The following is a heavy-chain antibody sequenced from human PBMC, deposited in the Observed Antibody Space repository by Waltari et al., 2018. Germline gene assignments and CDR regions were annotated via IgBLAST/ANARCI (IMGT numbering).Heavy chain of an antibody. CDR1: GFTVSSHY. Sequence: EVRLVESGGGLIRPGGSVRLSCAASGFTVSSHYLKWVRQAPGRGLEWVLVIYSDGIIYIADSVEGRFTISRDSSKITLYLQMNSLRAYDAAVYYCARESTRVIVTALDVWGQGTTVTVS. J-gene: IGHJ6*02. D-gene: IGHD2-21*01. V-gene: IGHV3-53*01. CDR3: ARESTRVIVTALDV. CDR2: IYSDGII.